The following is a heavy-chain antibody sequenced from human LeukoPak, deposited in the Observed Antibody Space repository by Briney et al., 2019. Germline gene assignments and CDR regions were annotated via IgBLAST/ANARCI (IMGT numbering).Heavy chain of an antibody. CDR3: ARDPLNCSGGSCYSNLPYYFDY. CDR1: GFTFSSYS. CDR2: ISSSSSYI. Sequence: PGGSLRLSCAASGFTFSSYSMNWVRQAPGKGLEWVSSISSSSSYIYYADSVKGRFTISRDNAKNSLYLQMNSLRAEDTAAYYCARDPLNCSGGSCYSNLPYYFDYWGQGTLVTVSS. V-gene: IGHV3-21*01. J-gene: IGHJ4*02. D-gene: IGHD2-15*01.